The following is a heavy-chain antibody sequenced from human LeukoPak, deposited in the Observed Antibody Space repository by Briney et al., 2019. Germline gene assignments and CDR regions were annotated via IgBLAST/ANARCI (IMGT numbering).Heavy chain of an antibody. J-gene: IGHJ6*02. V-gene: IGHV1-18*01. CDR1: GYTFTSYG. CDR3: ARGGPSVSYSSSWYPSFYYYYYGMDV. Sequence: ASVKVSCKASGYTFTSYGISWVRQAPGQGLEWVGWISAYNGNTNYAQKLQGRVTMTTDTSTSTAYMELRSLRSDDTAVYYCARGGPSVSYSSSWYPSFYYYYYGMDVWGQGTTVTVSS. CDR2: ISAYNGNT. D-gene: IGHD6-13*01.